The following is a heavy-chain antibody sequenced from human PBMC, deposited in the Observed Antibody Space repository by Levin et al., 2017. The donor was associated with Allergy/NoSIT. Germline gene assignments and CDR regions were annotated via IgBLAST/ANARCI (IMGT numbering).Heavy chain of an antibody. CDR2: INQDGSEK. CDR3: ARDEGGGGRGELRY. J-gene: IGHJ4*02. Sequence: GESLKISCAASEFTFSSYWMSWVRQAPGKGLEWVANINQDGSEKYYVDSVKGRFTISRDNAKNSLYLQMSSLRVEDTALYYCARDEGGGGRGELRYWGQGTLVTVSS. V-gene: IGHV3-7*01. D-gene: IGHD1-26*01. CDR1: EFTFSSYW.